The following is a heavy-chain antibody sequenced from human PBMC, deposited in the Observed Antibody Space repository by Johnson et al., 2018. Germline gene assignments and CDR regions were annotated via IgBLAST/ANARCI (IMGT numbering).Heavy chain of an antibody. Sequence: QLVESGGGVVQPGRSLRLSCAASGFTFSSYGMHWVRQAPGKGLEWVAVISSDGSNKWYADSVKGRFTISRDNSKNTLYLEMNSLRAEDTAVYYCAKGTVAADYMDVWGKGTTVTVSS. CDR2: ISSDGSNK. V-gene: IGHV3-30*18. CDR1: GFTFSSYG. D-gene: IGHD2-15*01. J-gene: IGHJ6*03. CDR3: AKGTVAADYMDV.